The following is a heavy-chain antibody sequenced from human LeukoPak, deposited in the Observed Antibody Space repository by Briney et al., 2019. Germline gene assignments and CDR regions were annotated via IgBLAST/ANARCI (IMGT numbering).Heavy chain of an antibody. Sequence: HPGGSLRLSCAVSGFSIGSSWMSWVRQTPGKGLEWVADMNEDGSGTYYVDSVKGRFTVSRDNAQNSVYLQMNSLRVEDTGVYYSARDPAWGAIDYWGQGTLVTVSS. CDR3: ARDPAWGAIDY. CDR1: GFSIGSSW. V-gene: IGHV3-7*01. CDR2: MNEDGSGT. J-gene: IGHJ4*02. D-gene: IGHD7-27*01.